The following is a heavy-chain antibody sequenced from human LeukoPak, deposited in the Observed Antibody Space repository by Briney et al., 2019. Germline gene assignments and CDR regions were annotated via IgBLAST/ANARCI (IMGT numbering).Heavy chain of an antibody. D-gene: IGHD3-9*01. CDR1: GYSFTSYW. CDR3: ARSSQDYDILTGYYENYFDY. Sequence: PGGSLRLSCKGSGYSFTSYWIGWVRQMPGKGLEWMGIIYPGDSDTRYSPSFQGQVTISADKSISTAYLQWSSLKASDTAMYYCARSSQDYDILTGYYENYFDYWGQGTLVTVSS. J-gene: IGHJ4*02. V-gene: IGHV5-51*01. CDR2: IYPGDSDT.